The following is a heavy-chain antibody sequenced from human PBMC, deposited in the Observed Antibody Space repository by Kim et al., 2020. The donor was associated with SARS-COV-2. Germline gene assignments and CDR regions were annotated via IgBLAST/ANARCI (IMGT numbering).Heavy chain of an antibody. J-gene: IGHJ5*02. D-gene: IGHD3-10*01. V-gene: IGHV3-33*01. Sequence: YAGSMKGRVTNSSDNSKNTLYLQMNSLRAEDTAVYYCARNYGSGANWFDPWGQGTLVTVSS. CDR3: ARNYGSGANWFDP.